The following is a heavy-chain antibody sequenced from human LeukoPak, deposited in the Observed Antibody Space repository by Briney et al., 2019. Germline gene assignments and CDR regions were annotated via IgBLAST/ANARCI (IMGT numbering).Heavy chain of an antibody. Sequence: GGSLRLSCAASQFTFSDYTMNWVRRAPGKGLEWVSSISTRSDYLYYAESVKGRFTISRDNAKNSLYLQMNSLRAEDTAVYYCARYVYGVVISFDYWGQGTLVTVSS. CDR3: ARYVYGVVISFDY. CDR1: QFTFSDYT. CDR2: ISTRSDYL. D-gene: IGHD3-3*01. V-gene: IGHV3-21*01. J-gene: IGHJ4*02.